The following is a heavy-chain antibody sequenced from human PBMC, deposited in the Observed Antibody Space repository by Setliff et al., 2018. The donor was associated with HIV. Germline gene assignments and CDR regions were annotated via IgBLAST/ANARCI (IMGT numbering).Heavy chain of an antibody. CDR1: GFTFGSYA. J-gene: IGHJ3*02. Sequence: PGGSLRLSCAPSGFTFGSYAMSWVRQAPGKGLEWVPSISSSSRSKYYADSVKGRFTISRDNAKNSLYLQMNSLTAEDTAVYFCARDPAFGAFDIWGQGTMVTVSS. D-gene: IGHD3-10*01. CDR2: ISSSSRSK. V-gene: IGHV3-21*04. CDR3: ARDPAFGAFDI.